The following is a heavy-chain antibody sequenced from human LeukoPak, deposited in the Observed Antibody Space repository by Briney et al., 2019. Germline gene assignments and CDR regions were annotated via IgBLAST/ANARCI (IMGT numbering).Heavy chain of an antibody. J-gene: IGHJ4*02. V-gene: IGHV1-24*01. CDR2: FDPKDGER. CDR3: AFLDIYEGNGYYKGYFDY. CDR1: GYTLTELS. Sequence: ASVKVSCKVSGYTLTELSIHWVRQAPGKGLEWMGGFDPKDGERIYAQKFQGRVTLTEDTSTDTAYMELSSLKSEDTAVYYCAFLDIYEGNGYYKGYFDYWGQGTLVTVSS. D-gene: IGHD3-22*01.